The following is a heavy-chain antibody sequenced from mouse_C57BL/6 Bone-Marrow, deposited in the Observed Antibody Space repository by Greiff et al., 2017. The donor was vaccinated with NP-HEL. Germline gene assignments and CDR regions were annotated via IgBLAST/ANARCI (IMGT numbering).Heavy chain of an antibody. J-gene: IGHJ4*01. CDR3: ARVHGSSYYYAMDY. CDR2: ISSGSSTI. V-gene: IGHV5-17*01. Sequence: EVKVVESGGGLVKPGGSLKLSCAASGFTFSDYGMHWVRQAPEKGLEWVAYISSGSSTIYYADTVKGRFTISRDNAKNTLFLQMTSLRSEDTAMYYCARVHGSSYYYAMDYWGQGTSVTVSS. CDR1: GFTFSDYG. D-gene: IGHD1-1*01.